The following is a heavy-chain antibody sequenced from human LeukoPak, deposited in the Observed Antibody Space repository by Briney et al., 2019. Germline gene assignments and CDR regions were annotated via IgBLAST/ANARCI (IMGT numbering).Heavy chain of an antibody. J-gene: IGHJ4*02. CDR3: VITNCSGGSRHSIFEY. Sequence: SETLSLTCAVYGGSLSGYYWSWIRQPPGKGLEWIGEINHSGSTNYNPPLKSRVTISVDTSKNQFSLKLSSVTAADTAVYYCVITNCSGGSRHSIFEYWGEGSQGTVS. D-gene: IGHD2-15*01. CDR2: INHSGST. CDR1: GGSLSGYY. V-gene: IGHV4-34*01.